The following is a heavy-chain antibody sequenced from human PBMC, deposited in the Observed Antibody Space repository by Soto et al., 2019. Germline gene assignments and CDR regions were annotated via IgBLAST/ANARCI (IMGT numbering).Heavy chain of an antibody. CDR2: LSFDGSNE. CDR3: AKDPGVGYCSGGSCYGPDL. J-gene: IGHJ4*02. D-gene: IGHD2-15*01. V-gene: IGHV3-30-3*01. CDR1: GFTFSNYA. Sequence: QVHLVDSGGGVVQPGRSLGLSCAASGFTFSNYAMHWVRQAPGKGLEWVALLSFDGSNEYYADSVKGRFTISRDNTNNMLFLQMNSLRHEDTAVYYRAKDPGVGYCSGGSCYGPDLWGPGTQVTVSS.